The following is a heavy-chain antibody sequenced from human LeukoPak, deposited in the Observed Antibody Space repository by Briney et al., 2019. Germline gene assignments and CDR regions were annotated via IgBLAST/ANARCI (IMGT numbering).Heavy chain of an antibody. Sequence: GGSLRLSCAASGFTFSSYGMHWVRQAPGKGLEWVAVISYDGSNKYYADSVKGRFTISRDNSKNTLYLQMNSLRAEDTAVYYCAKIRTSYYDFWSGYYTADYFDYWGQGTLVTVSP. V-gene: IGHV3-30*18. J-gene: IGHJ4*02. D-gene: IGHD3-3*01. CDR3: AKIRTSYYDFWSGYYTADYFDY. CDR1: GFTFSSYG. CDR2: ISYDGSNK.